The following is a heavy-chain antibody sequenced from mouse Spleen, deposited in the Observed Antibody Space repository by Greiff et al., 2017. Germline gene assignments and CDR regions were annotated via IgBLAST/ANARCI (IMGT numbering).Heavy chain of an antibody. D-gene: IGHD2-3*01. J-gene: IGHJ1*01. CDR3: ARRDGYPWYFDV. V-gene: IGHV5-9-3*01. CDR2: ISSGGSYT. CDR1: GFTFSSYA. Sequence: EVQLQESGGGLVKPGGSLKLSCAASGFTFSSYAMSWVRQTPEKRLEWVATISSGGSYTYYPDSVKGRFTISRDNAKNTLYLQMSSLRSEDTAMYYCARRDGYPWYFDVWGAGTTVTVSS.